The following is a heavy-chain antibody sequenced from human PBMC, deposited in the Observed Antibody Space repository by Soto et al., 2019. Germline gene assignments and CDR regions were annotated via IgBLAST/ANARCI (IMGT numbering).Heavy chain of an antibody. CDR2: IYHSGST. J-gene: IGHJ4*02. V-gene: IGHV4-30-2*01. CDR3: ARAYYYDSSGYFDY. CDR1: GGSISSGGYS. Sequence: SETLSLTCAVSGGSISSGGYSWSWIRQPPGKGLEWIGYIYHSGSTYYNPSLKSRVTISVDRSKSQFSLKLSSVTAADTAVYYCARAYYYDSSGYFDYWGQGTLVTVSS. D-gene: IGHD3-22*01.